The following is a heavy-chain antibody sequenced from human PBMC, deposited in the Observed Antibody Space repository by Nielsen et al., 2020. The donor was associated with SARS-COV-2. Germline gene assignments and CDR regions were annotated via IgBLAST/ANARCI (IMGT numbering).Heavy chain of an antibody. V-gene: IGHV3-13*01. Sequence: GESLKISCAASGFTFSSYDMHWVRQATGKGLEWVSAIGTAGDTYYADSVKGRFTISRDNSKNTLYLQMNSLRAEDTAVYYCARDKDASYGYYYYGMDVWGQGTTVTVSS. J-gene: IGHJ6*02. CDR1: GFTFSSYD. CDR3: ARDKDASYGYYYYGMDV. CDR2: IGTAGDT. D-gene: IGHD5-18*01.